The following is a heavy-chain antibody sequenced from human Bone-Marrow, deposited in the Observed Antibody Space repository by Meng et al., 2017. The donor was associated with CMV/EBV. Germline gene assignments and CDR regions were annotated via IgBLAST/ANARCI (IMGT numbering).Heavy chain of an antibody. CDR1: TSGVG. CDR2: IYWNDDK. CDR3: ARTLGYCSSTSCFLFWFDP. Sequence: TSGVGVGWIRQPPGKALEWLALIYWNDDKRYSPSLKSRLTITKDTSKNQVVLTMTNMDPVDTATYYCARTLGYCSSTSCFLFWFDPWGQGTLVTLSS. J-gene: IGHJ5*02. V-gene: IGHV2-5*01. D-gene: IGHD2-2*01.